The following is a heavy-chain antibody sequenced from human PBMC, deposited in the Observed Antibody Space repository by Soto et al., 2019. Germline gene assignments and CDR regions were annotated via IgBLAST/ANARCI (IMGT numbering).Heavy chain of an antibody. V-gene: IGHV2-5*02. CDR1: GFSLITTGSG. CDR2: IYWDDDK. J-gene: IGHJ6*02. CDR3: FHLMTAVTTFGMDV. Sequence: QITLKESGPTLVEPTQTLTLTCTFSGFSLITTGSGVAWIRQPPGKAQEWLALIYWDDDKRYSPSLKSRLTITTDTSKHPVVLTMTTMDPVDTGTYFCFHLMTAVTTFGMDVWGQGTAVTVSS. D-gene: IGHD4-17*01.